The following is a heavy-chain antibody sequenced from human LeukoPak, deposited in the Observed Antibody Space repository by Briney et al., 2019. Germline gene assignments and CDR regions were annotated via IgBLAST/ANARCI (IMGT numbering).Heavy chain of an antibody. Sequence: SETLSLTCAVYGGSFSGYYWSWIRQPPGKGLEWIGEINHSGSTNYNPSLKSRVTISVDTSKNQFSLKLSSVTAADTAVYYCARHGCGGTSCLDYWGQGTLVTVSS. D-gene: IGHD2-2*01. J-gene: IGHJ4*02. V-gene: IGHV4-34*01. CDR1: GGSFSGYY. CDR2: INHSGST. CDR3: ARHGCGGTSCLDY.